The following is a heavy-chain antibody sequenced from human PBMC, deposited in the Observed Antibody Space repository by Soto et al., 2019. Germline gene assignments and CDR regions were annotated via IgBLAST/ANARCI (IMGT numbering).Heavy chain of an antibody. CDR1: GYYFPSYW. CDR2: FYPGDSDT. V-gene: IGHV5-51*01. CDR3: ARQGNGADGFDY. D-gene: IGHD4-17*01. Sequence: LGESLKISCKGSGYYFPSYWIGWVRQMPGKGLEWMGIFYPGDSDTRYSPSFQGQVTISADRSISTAYLQWSSLKPSDTAMYYCARQGNGADGFDYWGQGTLVTVSS. J-gene: IGHJ4*02.